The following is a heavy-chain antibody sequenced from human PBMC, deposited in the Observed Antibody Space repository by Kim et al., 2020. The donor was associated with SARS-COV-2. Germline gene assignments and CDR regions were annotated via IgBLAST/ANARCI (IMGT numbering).Heavy chain of an antibody. Sequence: DSVKGRFTHARDSTRNQLYMEMNSRRAEDTAVYYCAKVGYISSWYGGIDYWGQGTLVTVSS. V-gene: IGHV3-33*06. CDR3: AKVGYISSWYGGIDY. D-gene: IGHD6-13*01. J-gene: IGHJ4*02.